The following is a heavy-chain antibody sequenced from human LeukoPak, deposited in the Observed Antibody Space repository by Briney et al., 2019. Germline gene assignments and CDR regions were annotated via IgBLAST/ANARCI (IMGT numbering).Heavy chain of an antibody. D-gene: IGHD3-10*01. V-gene: IGHV5-10-1*01. CDR2: IDPSDSYT. J-gene: IGHJ5*02. Sequence: GESLRISCKVSGYRVTSYWINWVRQMPGKGLEWMGRIDPSDSYTNYSPSFQGHVTISADKSISTAYLQWSSLKASDNAMYYCAATVRGVIIYRWGQGTLVTVSS. CDR1: GYRVTSYW. CDR3: AATVRGVIIYR.